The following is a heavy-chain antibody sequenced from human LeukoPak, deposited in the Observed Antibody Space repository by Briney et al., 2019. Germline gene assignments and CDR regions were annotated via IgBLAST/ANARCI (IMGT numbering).Heavy chain of an antibody. J-gene: IGHJ4*02. Sequence: GRSLRLSCAASGFTFDDYAMHWVRQASGKGLEWVSGISWNSGSIGYADSVKGRFTISRDNAKNSLYLQMNSLRAEDTALYYCAKDAEAVASYFDYWGQGTLVTVSS. CDR2: ISWNSGSI. CDR1: GFTFDDYA. V-gene: IGHV3-9*01. D-gene: IGHD6-19*01. CDR3: AKDAEAVASYFDY.